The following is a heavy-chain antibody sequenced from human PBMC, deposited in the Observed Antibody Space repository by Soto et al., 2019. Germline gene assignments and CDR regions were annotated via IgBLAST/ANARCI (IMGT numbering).Heavy chain of an antibody. Sequence: QVQLVESGGGVVQPGRSLRLSCAASGFTFSNYPMHWVRQAPGKGLEWVAVISYDGSNKYYAGSVKGRFTISRDNSKNTLYLQMNSLRAEDTAVDYCARDVESGSSQYFYHSYAMDVWGQGTTVTVSS. V-gene: IGHV3-30-3*01. D-gene: IGHD1-26*01. CDR3: ARDVESGSSQYFYHSYAMDV. CDR2: ISYDGSNK. J-gene: IGHJ6*02. CDR1: GFTFSNYP.